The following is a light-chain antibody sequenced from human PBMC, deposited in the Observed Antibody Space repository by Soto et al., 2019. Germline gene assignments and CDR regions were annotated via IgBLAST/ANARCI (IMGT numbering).Light chain of an antibody. V-gene: IGLV2-8*01. CDR2: DVT. CDR1: SSDVGGYNY. J-gene: IGLJ3*02. CDR3: NSYAGSDNYVL. Sequence: QSALTQPPSASGSPGQSVTISCTGTSSDVGGYNYVSWYQQHPGKAPKLIIYDVTKRPSGVPDRFSGSKSGNTASLTVSGLQAEHEADYFCNSYAGSDNYVLFGGGTKLTVL.